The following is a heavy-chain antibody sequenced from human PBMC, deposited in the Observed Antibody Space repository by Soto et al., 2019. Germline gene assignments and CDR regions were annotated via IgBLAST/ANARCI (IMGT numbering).Heavy chain of an antibody. CDR2: ISGSGGST. J-gene: IGHJ4*02. CDR3: AKGVVVAATREDYFDY. CDR1: GFTFSDYA. Sequence: EVQLLESGGGLVQPGGSLRLSCAASGFTFSDYAMSWVRQAPGKGLEWVSAISGSGGSTYYADSVKGRFTISRDNPKNTLYVQMNSLRAEDTAVYYCAKGVVVAATREDYFDYWGQGTLVTVSS. D-gene: IGHD2-15*01. V-gene: IGHV3-23*01.